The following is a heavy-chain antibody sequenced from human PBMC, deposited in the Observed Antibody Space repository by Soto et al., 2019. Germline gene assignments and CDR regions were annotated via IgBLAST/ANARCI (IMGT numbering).Heavy chain of an antibody. D-gene: IGHD3-22*01. V-gene: IGHV4-59*01. CDR3: ARDAYYYDSSGYSTH. CDR2: IYYSGST. CDR1: GGSISSYY. J-gene: IGHJ4*02. Sequence: TCAVYGGSISSYYWSWIRQPPGKGLEWIGYIYYSGSTNYNPSLKSRVTISVDTSKNQFSLKLSSVTAADTAVYYCARDAYYYDSSGYSTHWGQGTLVTVSS.